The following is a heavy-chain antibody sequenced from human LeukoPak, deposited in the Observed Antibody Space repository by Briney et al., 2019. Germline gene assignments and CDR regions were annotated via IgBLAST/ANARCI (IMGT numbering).Heavy chain of an antibody. D-gene: IGHD1-26*01. J-gene: IGHJ4*02. CDR1: GFTFSSYW. CDR3: ASGSYYYTGEYYFDY. V-gene: IGHV3-7*01. CDR2: IKQDGSEK. Sequence: GGSLRLSCAASGFTFSSYWMSWVRQAPRKGLEWVANIKQDGSEKYYVDSVKGRFTISRDNAKNSLYLQMNSLRAEDTAVYYCASGSYYYTGEYYFDYWGQGTLVTVSS.